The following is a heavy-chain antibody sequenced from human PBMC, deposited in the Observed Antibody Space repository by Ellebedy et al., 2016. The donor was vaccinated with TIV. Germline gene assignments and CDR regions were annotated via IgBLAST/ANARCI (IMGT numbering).Heavy chain of an antibody. Sequence: ASVKVSCXASGGTFSSDAFSWVRQSPGQGLEWMGVINPSGGSTSYAEKFQDRVTMTRDMSTSTVYMDLSSLRSDDTALYYCARLQVRGVNMGAAHFYGMDVWGQGTTVTVSS. V-gene: IGHV1-46*01. CDR1: GGTFSSDA. CDR2: INPSGGST. CDR3: ARLQVRGVNMGAAHFYGMDV. J-gene: IGHJ6*02. D-gene: IGHD3-10*01.